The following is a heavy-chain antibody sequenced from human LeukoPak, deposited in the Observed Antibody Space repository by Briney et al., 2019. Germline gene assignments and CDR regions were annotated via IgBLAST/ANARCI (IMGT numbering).Heavy chain of an antibody. CDR1: GYTFTSYD. J-gene: IGHJ5*02. CDR3: AIPSCGGDCYSPHNWFDP. CDR2: MNPNRGNT. Sequence: ASVKVSCKASGYTFTSYDINWVRQAAGQGLEWMGWMNPNRGNTGYAQKFQGRVTMTRNTSISTAYMELSSLRSEDTAVYYCAIPSCGGDCYSPHNWFDPWGQGTLVTVSS. D-gene: IGHD2-21*02. V-gene: IGHV1-8*01.